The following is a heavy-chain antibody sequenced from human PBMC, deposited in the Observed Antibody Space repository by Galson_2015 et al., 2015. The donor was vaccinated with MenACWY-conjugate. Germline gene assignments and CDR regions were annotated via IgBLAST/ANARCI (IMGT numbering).Heavy chain of an antibody. D-gene: IGHD3-16*01. J-gene: IGHJ3*02. CDR1: GFSFSSYG. CDR2: IRYDGSDK. V-gene: IGHV3-30*02. CDR3: AKGGGPVITDAFDI. Sequence: SLRLSCAASGFSFSSYGMHWVRQAPGKGLEWVTFIRYDGSDKYYADSVKGRFTISRDNSKNTLYVQMNSLRTEDTAIYYCAKGGGPVITDAFDIWGQGTMVTVSS.